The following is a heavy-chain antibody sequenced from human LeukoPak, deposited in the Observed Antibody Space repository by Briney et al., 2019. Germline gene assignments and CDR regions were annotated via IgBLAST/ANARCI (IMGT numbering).Heavy chain of an antibody. D-gene: IGHD2-2*01. CDR2: INHSGST. CDR1: GGSISSYY. Sequence: SETLSLTCTVSGGSISSYYWSWIRQPPGKGLEWIGEINHSGSTNYNPSLKSRVTISVDTSKNQFSLKLSSVTAADTAVYYCARQTIVVVPAAKGPGWFDPWGQGTLVTVSS. V-gene: IGHV4-34*01. J-gene: IGHJ5*02. CDR3: ARQTIVVVPAAKGPGWFDP.